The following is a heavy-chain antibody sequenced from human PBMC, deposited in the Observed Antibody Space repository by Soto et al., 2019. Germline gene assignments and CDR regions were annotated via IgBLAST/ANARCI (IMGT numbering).Heavy chain of an antibody. CDR1: GFSFSGHA. Sequence: PGGSLRLSCSASGFSFSGHAMHWLRQGPLTGLEYVSGIGAKGDATYADSVKGRFSISRDNSKNSLFLQMTNVTFEDTATYFCVKVDWYSVDCWGQGALVTVSS. V-gene: IGHV3-64D*06. CDR2: IGAKGDAT. CDR3: VKVDWYSVDC. D-gene: IGHD2-21*02. J-gene: IGHJ4*02.